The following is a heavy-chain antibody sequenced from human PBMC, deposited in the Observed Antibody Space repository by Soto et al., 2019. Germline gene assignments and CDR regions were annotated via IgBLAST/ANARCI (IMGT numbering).Heavy chain of an antibody. CDR1: GGSISSYY. J-gene: IGHJ4*02. V-gene: IGHV4-59*12. D-gene: IGHD2-15*01. CDR3: ARAAPRYCSGGSCYSGRGY. CDR2: IYYSGST. Sequence: TSETLSLTCTVSGGSISSYYWSWIRQPPGKGLEWIGYIYYSGSTNYNPSLKSRVTISVDTSKNQFSLKLSSVTAADTAVYYCARAAPRYCSGGSCYSGRGYWGQGTLVTVSS.